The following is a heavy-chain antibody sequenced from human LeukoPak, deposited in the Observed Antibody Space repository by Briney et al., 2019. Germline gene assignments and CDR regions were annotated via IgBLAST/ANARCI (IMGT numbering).Heavy chain of an antibody. D-gene: IGHD6-13*01. CDR3: AKAAVYSRNWTPFDD. V-gene: IGHV3-30*04. CDR2: LSGDETYI. Sequence: GRSLRLSCAASGFTFSSYAMHWVRQAPGKGLEWVALLSGDETYIDYTDSVKGRFTISRDTSKNTLFLQMNSLRADDTAIYYCAKAAVYSRNWTPFDDWGQGTLVTVSS. CDR1: GFTFSSYA. J-gene: IGHJ4*02.